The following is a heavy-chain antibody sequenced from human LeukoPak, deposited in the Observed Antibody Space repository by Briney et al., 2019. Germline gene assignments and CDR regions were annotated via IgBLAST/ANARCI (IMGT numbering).Heavy chain of an antibody. CDR3: ARAAYSSSGFGY. J-gene: IGHJ4*02. D-gene: IGHD6-13*01. CDR1: GGSFSGYY. CDR2: INHSGST. V-gene: IGHV4-34*01. Sequence: SETLSLTCAVYGGSFSGYYWSWIRQPPGKGLEWIGEINHSGSTNYNPSLKSRVTIPVDTSKNQFSLKLSSVTAADTAVYYCARAAYSSSGFGYWGQGTLVTVSS.